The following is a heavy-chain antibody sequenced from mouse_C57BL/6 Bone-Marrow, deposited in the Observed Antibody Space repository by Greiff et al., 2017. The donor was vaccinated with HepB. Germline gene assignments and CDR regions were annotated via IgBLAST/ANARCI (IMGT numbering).Heavy chain of an antibody. CDR3: ARGNYGSSYGGFFDY. CDR1: GFNIRNTY. CDR2: IDPANGNT. J-gene: IGHJ2*01. D-gene: IGHD1-1*01. Sequence: EVQLQQSVAELVRPGASVKLSCTASGFNIRNTYMHWVKQRPEQGLEWIGRIDPANGNTKYAPKFQGKATITADTSSHTAYLQLSSLTSEDTAIYYCARGNYGSSYGGFFDYWGQGTTLTVSS. V-gene: IGHV14-3*01.